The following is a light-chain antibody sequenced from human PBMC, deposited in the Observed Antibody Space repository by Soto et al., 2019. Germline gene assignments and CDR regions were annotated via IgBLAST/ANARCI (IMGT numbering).Light chain of an antibody. V-gene: IGKV1-39*01. CDR3: QQSHSAPLT. Sequence: DIQMTQSPSSLSASVGDRVTITCRASQSISTFLLWYQQKPGKAPKLLIYSASSLKSGVPSTFSGSGSGTDFTLTISSLQPEEFATSHCQQSHSAPLTFGGGTNVEIK. CDR2: SAS. CDR1: QSISTF. J-gene: IGKJ4*01.